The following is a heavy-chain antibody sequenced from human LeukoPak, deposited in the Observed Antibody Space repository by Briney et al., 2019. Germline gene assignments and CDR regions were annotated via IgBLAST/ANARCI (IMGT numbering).Heavy chain of an antibody. D-gene: IGHD5-12*01. CDR2: ISGSGGST. CDR1: GFTLSSYA. J-gene: IGHJ4*02. CDR3: AKIYFFDAVATEDY. Sequence: GGSLRLSCAASGFTLSSYAMSWLPQAPGEGLEGVPAISGSGGSTYYADSVKGRFTLSRDNSNNTLYLQMNSLRAEEAPVHYCAKIYFFDAVATEDYWGQGTLVTVSS. V-gene: IGHV3-23*01.